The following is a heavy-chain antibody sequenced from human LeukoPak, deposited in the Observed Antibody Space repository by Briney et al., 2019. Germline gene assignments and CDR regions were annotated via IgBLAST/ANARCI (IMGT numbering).Heavy chain of an antibody. CDR1: GFTFSTYA. V-gene: IGHV3-23*01. D-gene: IGHD1-26*01. J-gene: IGHJ4*02. CDR2: ISASADNT. CDR3: AKDPKWGGSVHSFDQ. Sequence: GSLRLACAASGFTFSTYAMTWVRQAPGEGLDWVSAISASADNTYYADSVRGRFTISRDNSKNTLYLQMNSLRAEDTAVYYCAKDPKWGGSVHSFDQWGQGTLVTVSS.